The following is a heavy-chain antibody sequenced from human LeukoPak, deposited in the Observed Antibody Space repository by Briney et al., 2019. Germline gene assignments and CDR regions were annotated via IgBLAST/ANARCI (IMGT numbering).Heavy chain of an antibody. V-gene: IGHV4-34*01. Sequence: SETLSLTCAVYGGSFSGYYWSWIRQPPGKGLEWMGEINHSGRTNYNPSLKSRVTISVGTSKNQFSLKLSSVTAADTAVYYCARGLRYCTNGVCYSRWIDYWGQGTLVTVSS. D-gene: IGHD2-8*01. J-gene: IGHJ4*02. CDR3: ARGLRYCTNGVCYSRWIDY. CDR2: INHSGRT. CDR1: GGSFSGYY.